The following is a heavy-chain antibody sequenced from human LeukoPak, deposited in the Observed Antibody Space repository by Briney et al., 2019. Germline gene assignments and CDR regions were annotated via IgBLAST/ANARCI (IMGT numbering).Heavy chain of an antibody. Sequence: SVKVSCKASGGTFSSYPISWVRQAPGQGLEWMGGIIPIFDTPHYAQKFQGRVTITTDESTSTAYMELSSLRSEDTAVYYCASGEMTTPNYGDLDYWGQGTLVTVSS. J-gene: IGHJ4*02. CDR1: GGTFSSYP. CDR2: IIPIFDTP. CDR3: ASGEMTTPNYGDLDY. V-gene: IGHV1-69*05. D-gene: IGHD5-24*01.